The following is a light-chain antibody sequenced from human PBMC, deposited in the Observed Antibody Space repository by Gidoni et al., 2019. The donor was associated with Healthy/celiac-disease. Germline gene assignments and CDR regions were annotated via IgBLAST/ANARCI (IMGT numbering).Light chain of an antibody. J-gene: IGKJ1*01. CDR1: QSISSY. V-gene: IGKV1-39*01. CDR2: AAS. Sequence: DIQLTQSPSSLSASVGDRVTITCRASQSISSYLNWYQQTPGKAPQLLIYAASSLKSGVPSRFSGSGSGTDFTLTISSLQPADFATYYCQQSYRTPWTFGEGTKVEIK. CDR3: QQSYRTPWT.